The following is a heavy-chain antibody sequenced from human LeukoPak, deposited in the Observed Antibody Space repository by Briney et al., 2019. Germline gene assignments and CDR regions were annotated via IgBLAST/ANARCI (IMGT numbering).Heavy chain of an antibody. J-gene: IGHJ6*02. CDR2: ISGSSSFV. D-gene: IGHD3-10*01. CDR3: ARDVGPMVRGVIHYYYYYGMDV. Sequence: KPGGSLRLSCAASGFTFSSYNMHWVRQAPGKGLEWVSSISGSSSFVYYADSVKGRFTISRDNAKNSLYLQMNSLRAEDTAVYYCARDVGPMVRGVIHYYYYYGMDVWGQGTTVTVSS. CDR1: GFTFSSYN. V-gene: IGHV3-21*01.